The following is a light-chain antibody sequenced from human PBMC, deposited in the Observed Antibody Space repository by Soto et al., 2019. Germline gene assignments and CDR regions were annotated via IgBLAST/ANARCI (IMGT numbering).Light chain of an antibody. V-gene: IGLV1-40*01. CDR1: SSNIGAGYD. CDR2: GNS. Sequence: QSVLTQPPSVSGAPVQRVTISCTVSSSNIGAGYDVHWYQQFPGTAPKLLIYGNSNRPSGVPDRFSGSKSGTSASLAITGLQAEDEADYYCQSYDSSLSGVFGSGTKVTVL. J-gene: IGLJ1*01. CDR3: QSYDSSLSGV.